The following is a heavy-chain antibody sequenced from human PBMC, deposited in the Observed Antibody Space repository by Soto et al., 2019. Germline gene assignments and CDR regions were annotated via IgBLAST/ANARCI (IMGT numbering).Heavy chain of an antibody. CDR2: ISGSGGST. J-gene: IGHJ4*02. D-gene: IGHD1-26*01. V-gene: IGHV3-23*01. Sequence: GGSLRLSCAASGFTFSSYAMSWARQAPGKGLEWVSAISGSGGSTYYADSVKGRFTISRDNSKNTLYLQMNSLRAEDTAVYYCAKLFESSRYSGSYFPFGYWGQGTLVTVSS. CDR1: GFTFSSYA. CDR3: AKLFESSRYSGSYFPFGY.